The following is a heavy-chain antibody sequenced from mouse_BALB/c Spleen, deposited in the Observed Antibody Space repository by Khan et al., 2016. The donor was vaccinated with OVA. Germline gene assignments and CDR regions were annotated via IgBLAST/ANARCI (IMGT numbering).Heavy chain of an antibody. D-gene: IGHD1-1*01. CDR2: INPHIGET. Sequence: IQLVQSGPELVRPGASVKISCKASGYSFTGYFMNWVMQSHGKSLEWIGRINPHIGETFYNQRFKDKATLTVDASSSTAHLELRSLAAEDSAVYYATRIYRSDFDYWGQGTTLTVSS. CDR3: TRIYRSDFDY. CDR1: GYSFTGYF. J-gene: IGHJ2*01. V-gene: IGHV1-20*02.